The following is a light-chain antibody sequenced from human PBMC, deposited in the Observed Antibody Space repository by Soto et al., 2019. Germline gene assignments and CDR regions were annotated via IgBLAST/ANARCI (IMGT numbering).Light chain of an antibody. J-gene: IGLJ7*01. CDR3: SSYTAFSTWV. Sequence: QSALTQPASVSGSPGQSITISCTGTSNDVGGYNYVSWYQQHPGKAPQLIIYEVSNRPSGVSHRFSGSKSGDTASLTISGLQAEDGADYYCSSYTAFSTWVFGGGTQLTVL. CDR2: EVS. CDR1: SNDVGGYNY. V-gene: IGLV2-14*01.